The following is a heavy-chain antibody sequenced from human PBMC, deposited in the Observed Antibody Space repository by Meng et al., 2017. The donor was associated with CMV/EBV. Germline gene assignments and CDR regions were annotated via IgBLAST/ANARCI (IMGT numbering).Heavy chain of an antibody. J-gene: IGHJ4*02. CDR1: GYTFTGYY. CDR3: ARDLDGGANGPEDY. CDR2: INPNSGGT. V-gene: IGHV1-2*02. D-gene: IGHD3-16*01. Sequence: GESLKISCKASGYTFTGYYMHWVRQAPGQGLEWMGWINPNSGGTNYAQKFQGRVTMTRDTSISTAYMELSRLRSDDTAVYYCARDLDGGANGPEDYWGQGTLVTVSS.